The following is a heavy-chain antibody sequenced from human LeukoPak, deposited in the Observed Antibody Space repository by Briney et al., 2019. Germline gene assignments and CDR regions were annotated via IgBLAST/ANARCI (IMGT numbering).Heavy chain of an antibody. CDR1: GFPFSTYW. D-gene: IGHD6-19*01. CDR3: ARARAGIQAGFDY. CDR2: INQDGTEK. V-gene: IGHV3-7*01. J-gene: IGHJ4*02. Sequence: GGSLRLSCAASGFPFSTYWMSWVRQAPGKGLEWVANINQDGTEKYYVDSVKGRFTISRDYAKNSLYLQMNSLRVEDTAVYYCARARAGIQAGFDYWGQGTLVTVSS.